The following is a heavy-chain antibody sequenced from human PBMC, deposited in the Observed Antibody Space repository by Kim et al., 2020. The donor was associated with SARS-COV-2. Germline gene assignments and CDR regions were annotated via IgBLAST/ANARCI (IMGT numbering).Heavy chain of an antibody. Sequence: PPLKSQVTISVDTSKNQFSLKLSSVTAADTAVYYCARHSLSTSCPNWFDPWGQGTLVTVSS. D-gene: IGHD2-2*01. V-gene: IGHV4-39*01. CDR3: ARHSLSTSCPNWFDP. J-gene: IGHJ5*02.